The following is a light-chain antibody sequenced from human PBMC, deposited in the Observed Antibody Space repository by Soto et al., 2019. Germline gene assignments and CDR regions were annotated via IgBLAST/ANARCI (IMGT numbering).Light chain of an antibody. CDR2: EVS. J-gene: IGLJ2*01. Sequence: QSALTQPASVSGSPGQSITISCTGTSSDVGGYDSVSWYQQHPGKAPKLMIYEVSNRPSGVSNRFSGSKSGNTASLTISGLQAEDEADYYCSSYTSISTVVFGGGTQLTVL. V-gene: IGLV2-14*01. CDR3: SSYTSISTVV. CDR1: SSDVGGYDS.